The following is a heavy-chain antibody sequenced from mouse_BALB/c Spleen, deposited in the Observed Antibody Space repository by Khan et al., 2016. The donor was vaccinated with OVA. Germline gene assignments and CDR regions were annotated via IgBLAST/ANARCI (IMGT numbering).Heavy chain of an antibody. D-gene: IGHD4-1*01. Sequence: QVQLQQSGPELVKPGASVKMSCKASGYTFTDYVMNWVKQRNGQGLEWIGQIYPGSDSTYYNEKFTGKATLTADRSSSTAYMQLSNLTSEDSAVYFCARAGWDVFAYWGQGTLVTVSA. CDR1: GYTFTDYV. CDR3: ARAGWDVFAY. CDR2: IYPGSDST. V-gene: IGHV1-77*01. J-gene: IGHJ3*01.